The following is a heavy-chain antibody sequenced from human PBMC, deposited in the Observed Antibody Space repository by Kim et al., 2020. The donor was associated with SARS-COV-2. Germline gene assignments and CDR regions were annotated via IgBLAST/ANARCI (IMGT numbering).Heavy chain of an antibody. Sequence: GGSLRLSCKASGFTLSDYHMAWIRQAPGKGLEWVAYISRSSDDLNYADSVKGRLTISRDDPNNSLFLQMNSLRAEDTAVYYCARRGELWFGDLYNYWGQGALVTVSS. CDR1: GFTLSDYH. CDR2: ISRSSDDL. D-gene: IGHD3-10*01. V-gene: IGHV3-11*06. J-gene: IGHJ4*02. CDR3: ARRGELWFGDLYNY.